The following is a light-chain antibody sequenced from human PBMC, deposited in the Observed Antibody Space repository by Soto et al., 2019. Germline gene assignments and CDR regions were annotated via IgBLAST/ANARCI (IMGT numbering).Light chain of an antibody. J-gene: IGKJ1*01. V-gene: IGKV3-20*01. CDR1: QSISRYF. CDR3: QQYGSSPPWT. CDR2: GAS. Sequence: EIVLTQSPGTLSLSPGERATLSCRASQSISRYFLAWYQQKPGQAPRLLIYGASSRIPGIPDRFSGSGSGTDFTLIISRLEPEDFAVYYCQQYGSSPPWTFGQGTKVEIK.